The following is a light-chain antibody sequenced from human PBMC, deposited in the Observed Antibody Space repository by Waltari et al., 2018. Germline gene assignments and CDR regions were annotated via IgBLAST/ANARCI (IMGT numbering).Light chain of an antibody. CDR2: GTS. CDR3: QQYGDLPVS. J-gene: IGKJ4*01. CDR1: QDIRNY. V-gene: IGKV1-33*01. Sequence: DIQMTQSPSSLAASVGDRVTITCRAIQDIRNYLNWYQQKPGKAPNLLIYGTSNLEAGVPSRFSGHGSGTDFTFTISSLQPEDVATYFCQQYGDLPVSFGGGTKVEIK.